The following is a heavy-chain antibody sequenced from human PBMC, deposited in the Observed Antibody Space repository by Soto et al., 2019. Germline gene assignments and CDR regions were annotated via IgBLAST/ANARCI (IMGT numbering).Heavy chain of an antibody. V-gene: IGHV1-18*01. CDR1: GYTFNTYG. Sequence: QVQLVQSGAEVKRPGASVKVSCKTSGYTFNTYGITWVRQAPGQGLEWMGWISGYSGHTKYAEKVQGRVTMTTDPFTSTGYMELSRLTYEDTAVYYCAREGLYSNYDEYFHHWGQGTLVTVSS. CDR3: AREGLYSNYDEYFHH. J-gene: IGHJ1*01. D-gene: IGHD4-4*01. CDR2: ISGYSGHT.